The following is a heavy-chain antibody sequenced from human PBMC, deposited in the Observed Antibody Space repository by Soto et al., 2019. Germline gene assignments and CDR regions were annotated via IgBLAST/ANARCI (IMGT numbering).Heavy chain of an antibody. V-gene: IGHV3-48*01. CDR1: GFTFGDYA. CDR2: ISSSSSTI. CDR3: ARHPERIAQIGWFDP. J-gene: IGHJ5*02. D-gene: IGHD6-13*01. Sequence: PGGSLRLSCTASGFTFGDYAVNWVRQAPGKGLEWVSYISSSSSTIYYADSVKGRFTISRDNAKNSLYLQMNSLRAEDTAVYYCARHPERIAQIGWFDPWGQGTLVTLSS.